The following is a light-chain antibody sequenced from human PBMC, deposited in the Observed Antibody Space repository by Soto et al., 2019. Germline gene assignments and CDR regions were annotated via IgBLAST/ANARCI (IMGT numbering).Light chain of an antibody. CDR3: QQYNSYSGT. V-gene: IGKV1-5*03. CDR1: QNINTY. Sequence: DMQMTQSPYSLSAAVGDRVTIACRASQNINTYLNWYQQKPGRAPKLLIYKASSLESGVPSRFSGSGSGTEFTLTISSLQPDDFATYYCQQYNSYSGTFGQGTKVDIK. J-gene: IGKJ1*01. CDR2: KAS.